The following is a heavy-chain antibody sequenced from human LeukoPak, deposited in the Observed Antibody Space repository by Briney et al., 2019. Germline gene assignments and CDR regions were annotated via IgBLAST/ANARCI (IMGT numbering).Heavy chain of an antibody. Sequence: PGRSLRPSCAPSGFTFSSYSMNWARQAPGKGLEWVSSISSSSSYIYNADSVKGRFTISRDNAKNSLYLQMNSLRAEDTAVYYCAKSYGTIFRVVPTHAEYFQHWGQGTLVTVSS. V-gene: IGHV3-21*01. CDR1: GFTFSSYS. J-gene: IGHJ1*01. CDR3: AKSYGTIFRVVPTHAEYFQH. CDR2: ISSSSSYI. D-gene: IGHD3-3*01.